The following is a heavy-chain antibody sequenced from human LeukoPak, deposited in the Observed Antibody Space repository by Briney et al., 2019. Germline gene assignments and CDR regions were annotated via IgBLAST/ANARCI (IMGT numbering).Heavy chain of an antibody. J-gene: IGHJ5*01. CDR2: IYSGGGT. CDR1: GFTIRDNN. Sequence: ETGGSLTLTCAASGFTIRDNNMSWVRQAPGKGLEWVAVIYSGGGTYYADSVKGRFTISRDNSKNTLYLQMNSLRVEDTAVYYCARGFGLSASNSDSWGARNPVTVSS. V-gene: IGHV3-66*01. D-gene: IGHD3-10*01. CDR3: ARGFGLSASNSDS.